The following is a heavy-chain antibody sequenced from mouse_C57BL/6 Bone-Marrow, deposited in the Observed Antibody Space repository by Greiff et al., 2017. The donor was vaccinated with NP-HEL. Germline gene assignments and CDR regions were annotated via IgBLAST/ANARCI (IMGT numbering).Heavy chain of an antibody. Sequence: QVQLQQSGAELARPGASVKMSCTASGYTFTSYTMHWVKQRPGQGLEWIGYINPSRGYTKYNQKFKDKATLTADKSYSTAYMQLSSLTSEDSAFYDCARQLPWFAYWGQGTLVTVSA. CDR1: GYTFTSYT. CDR2: INPSRGYT. V-gene: IGHV1-4*01. CDR3: ARQLPWFAY. J-gene: IGHJ3*01. D-gene: IGHD4-1*02.